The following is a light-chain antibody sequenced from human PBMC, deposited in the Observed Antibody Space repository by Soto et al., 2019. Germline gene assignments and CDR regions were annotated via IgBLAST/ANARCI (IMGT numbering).Light chain of an antibody. CDR2: QVR. J-gene: IGLJ1*01. CDR1: SSDFGGYDF. CDR3: SSYTSDWGV. Sequence: QSALTQPASVSGSLGQSITISCTGTSSDFGGYDFVFWYQQHPGQAPQLVISQVRTRPSWVSDRFTGSESGTTASLTISVLQDYEDADYYCSSYTSDWGVFGTRTKVTLL. V-gene: IGLV2-14*01.